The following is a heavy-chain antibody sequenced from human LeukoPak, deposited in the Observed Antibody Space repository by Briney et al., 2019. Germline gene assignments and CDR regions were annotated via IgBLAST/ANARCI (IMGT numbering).Heavy chain of an antibody. CDR2: ISGSSSSI. J-gene: IGHJ4*02. CDR1: GFSFSSYS. CDR3: ARKNTTSSEDY. V-gene: IGHV3-48*01. Sequence: GGSLRLSCGASGFSFSSYSMNWVRQAPGKGLEWVSFISGSSSSIDYADSVKGRFTVSGDNGKNSLFLHMNSLRAEDTAIYYCARKNTTSSEDYWGQGTLVTVSS. D-gene: IGHD6-6*01.